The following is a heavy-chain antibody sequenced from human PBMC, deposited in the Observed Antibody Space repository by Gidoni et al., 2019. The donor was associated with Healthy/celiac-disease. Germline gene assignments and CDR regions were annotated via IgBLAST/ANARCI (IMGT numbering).Heavy chain of an antibody. V-gene: IGHV4-34*01. CDR1: GGSFSGYY. Sequence: QVQLQQWGAGLLKPSETLSLTCAVYGGSFSGYYWSWIRQPPGKGLEWIGEINHSGSTNYNPSLKSRVTISVDTSKNQFSLKLSSVTAADTAVYYCARTRWLQLKPAPFDYWGQGTLVTVSS. D-gene: IGHD5-12*01. J-gene: IGHJ4*02. CDR3: ARTRWLQLKPAPFDY. CDR2: INHSGST.